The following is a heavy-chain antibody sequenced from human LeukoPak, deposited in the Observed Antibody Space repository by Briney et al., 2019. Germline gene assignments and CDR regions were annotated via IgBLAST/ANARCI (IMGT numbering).Heavy chain of an antibody. D-gene: IGHD5-12*01. J-gene: IGHJ6*03. CDR2: ISAYNGNT. V-gene: IGHV1-18*01. CDR1: GYTFTSYG. Sequence: ASVKVSCKASGYTFTSYGISWVRQAPGQGLEWMGWISAYNGNTNYAQKLQGRVTMTTDTSTSTAYMELRSLRSDDTAVYYCARGLSGYDYYYYYYMDVWGKGTTVTVSS. CDR3: ARGLSGYDYYYYYYMDV.